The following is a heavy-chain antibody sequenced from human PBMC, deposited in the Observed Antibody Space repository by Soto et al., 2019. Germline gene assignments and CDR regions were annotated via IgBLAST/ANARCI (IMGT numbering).Heavy chain of an antibody. Sequence: QMQLVESGGGVVQPGRSLRLSCVASGFPFREFGMHWVRQAPGKGLEWVALISYDGSDYADSVKGRFTISRDDSRVTLFLPMANLRPADTGVYYCARRWNYYLDFWVQGTLVAVSS. D-gene: IGHD4-17*01. CDR2: ISYDGSD. CDR3: ARRWNYYLDF. CDR1: GFPFREFG. V-gene: IGHV3-33*05. J-gene: IGHJ4*02.